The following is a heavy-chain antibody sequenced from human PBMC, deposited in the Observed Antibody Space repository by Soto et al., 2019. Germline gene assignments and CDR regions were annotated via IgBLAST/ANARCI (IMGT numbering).Heavy chain of an antibody. CDR2: IYYSGST. V-gene: IGHV4-59*08. D-gene: IGHD1-1*01. Sequence: TLSLTCTVSGGSISRYYWSWIRQPPGKGLEWIGYIYYSGSTNYNPSLKSRVTISVDTSKNQFSLKLSSVTAADTAVYYCARRYGYSFDYWGQGTLVTVSS. CDR1: GGSISRYY. J-gene: IGHJ4*02. CDR3: ARRYGYSFDY.